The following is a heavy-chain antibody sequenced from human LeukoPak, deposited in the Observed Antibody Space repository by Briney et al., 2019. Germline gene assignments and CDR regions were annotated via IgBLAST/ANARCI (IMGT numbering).Heavy chain of an antibody. Sequence: GGSLRLSCAASGFTFSSYAMSWVRQAPGKGLEWVSTISSSGGNTYYADSVKGRFTISRDNSKNTLYLQMNSLRAEDTAVYYCAKGGSNYDDHGYSFDYWGQGALVTVPS. CDR1: GFTFSSYA. V-gene: IGHV3-23*01. J-gene: IGHJ4*02. CDR3: AKGGSNYDDHGYSFDY. CDR2: ISSSGGNT. D-gene: IGHD1-26*01.